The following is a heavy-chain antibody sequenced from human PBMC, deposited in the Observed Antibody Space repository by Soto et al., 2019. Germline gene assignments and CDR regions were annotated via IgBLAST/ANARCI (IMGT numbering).Heavy chain of an antibody. V-gene: IGHV3-23*01. J-gene: IGHJ3*02. D-gene: IGHD3-10*01. Sequence: GGSLRLSCAASGFTFSSYAMSWVRQAPGKGLEWVSAISGSGGSTYYAESVKGRFTISSDNSKNTLYLQMNSLGAEDKAVYYCVVYGSGSLAAFYIWGQGTMVTVSS. CDR1: GFTFSSYA. CDR3: VVYGSGSLAAFYI. CDR2: ISGSGGST.